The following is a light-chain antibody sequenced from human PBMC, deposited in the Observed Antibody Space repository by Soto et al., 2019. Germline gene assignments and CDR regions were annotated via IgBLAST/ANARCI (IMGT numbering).Light chain of an antibody. Sequence: DIQMTQSPSSLSASVGDRVTITCRASQSISSYLNWYQQKPGKAPKLLIYAASSLQSGVPSRFSGSGSGTDLTLTISSLQPEDFASYYCQQSYSTRRTFGQGTKVEIK. J-gene: IGKJ1*01. CDR3: QQSYSTRRT. CDR1: QSISSY. V-gene: IGKV1-39*01. CDR2: AAS.